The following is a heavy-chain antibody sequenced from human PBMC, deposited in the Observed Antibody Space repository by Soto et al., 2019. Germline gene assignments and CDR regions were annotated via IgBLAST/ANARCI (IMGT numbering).Heavy chain of an antibody. CDR2: MSYDGSNK. CDR3: ARDGGAY. D-gene: IGHD3-16*01. Sequence: QVPLVESGGGAVQPGRSLRLSCAASGFTFSSYAMHWVRRAPGKGLEWMAVMSYDGSNKYYADSVKGRFTISRDNSKNTLYLQMNSLRPEDTALYYCARDGGAYWGQGTLVIVSS. CDR1: GFTFSSYA. J-gene: IGHJ4*02. V-gene: IGHV3-30-3*01.